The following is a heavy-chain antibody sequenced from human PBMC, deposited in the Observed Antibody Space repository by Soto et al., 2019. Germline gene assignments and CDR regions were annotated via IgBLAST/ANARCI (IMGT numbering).Heavy chain of an antibody. Sequence: SETLSLTCTVSGGSISSGGYYWSWIRQHPGKGMEWIGYIYYSGSTYYNPSLKSRVTISVDTSKNQFSLKLSSVTAADTAVYYCARTGERWILGYYFDYWGQGTLVTVSS. D-gene: IGHD2-2*03. V-gene: IGHV4-31*03. CDR3: ARTGERWILGYYFDY. J-gene: IGHJ4*02. CDR1: GGSISSGGYY. CDR2: IYYSGST.